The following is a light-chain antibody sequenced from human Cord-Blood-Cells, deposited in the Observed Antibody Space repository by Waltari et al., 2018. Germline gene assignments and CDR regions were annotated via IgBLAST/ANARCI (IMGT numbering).Light chain of an antibody. Sequence: QSVLTQPPSASGTPGQRVTISCSGSSSNIGSNYVYWYQQLPGTALKLLIYRNNQRPSGVPDRFSGFKSGTSASLAISGLRSEDEADYYCAAWDDSLSGVFGGGTKLTVL. CDR1: SSNIGSNY. V-gene: IGLV1-47*01. CDR3: AAWDDSLSGV. J-gene: IGLJ3*02. CDR2: RNN.